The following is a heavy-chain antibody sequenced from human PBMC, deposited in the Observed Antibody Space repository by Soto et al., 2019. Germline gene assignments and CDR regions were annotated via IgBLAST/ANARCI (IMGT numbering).Heavy chain of an antibody. CDR3: AHRPPGKGLFDY. J-gene: IGHJ4*02. D-gene: IGHD6-13*01. V-gene: IGHV2-5*02. CDR2: IYWDDDK. CDR1: GFSLSTSEVG. Sequence: QITLKESGPTLVKPTETLTLTCTFSGFSLSTSEVGVGWIRQPPGKALECLALIYWDDDKRYNPSLKSRLTLTTDTSKNRVVLTMTNVDPVDTGTYYCAHRPPGKGLFDYWGQGTLVTVSS.